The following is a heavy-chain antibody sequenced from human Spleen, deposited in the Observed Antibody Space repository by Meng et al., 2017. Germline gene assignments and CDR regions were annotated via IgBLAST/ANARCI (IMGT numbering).Heavy chain of an antibody. D-gene: IGHD6-19*01. CDR1: GGSIRSSNW. V-gene: IGHV4-4*02. J-gene: IGHJ4*01. Sequence: QVRLPESGPGLVQPSGTLSLTCAVSGGSIRSSNWWSWVRQPPGKGLEWIGEIYHLGSTNYNPSLKSRVTISVDKSKTQFSLKVTSVTAADTAVYYCAVFSSGWGPFDCWGQGTLVTVSS. CDR3: AVFSSGWGPFDC. CDR2: IYHLGST.